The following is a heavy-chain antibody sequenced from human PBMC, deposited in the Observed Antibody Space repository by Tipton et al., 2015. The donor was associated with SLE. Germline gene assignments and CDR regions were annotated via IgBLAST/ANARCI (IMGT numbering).Heavy chain of an antibody. CDR3: ARSPADAPYYFDS. Sequence: LRLSCTVSGDSISSSNYYWGWIRQPPGKGLEWIGAIYHTATTYYNPSLKSRVTMSVDTSKNQFSLKLNSVTAADTAVYYCARSPADAPYYFDSWGQGTLVTVSS. CDR1: GDSISSSNYY. V-gene: IGHV4-39*07. D-gene: IGHD2-2*01. CDR2: IYHTATT. J-gene: IGHJ4*02.